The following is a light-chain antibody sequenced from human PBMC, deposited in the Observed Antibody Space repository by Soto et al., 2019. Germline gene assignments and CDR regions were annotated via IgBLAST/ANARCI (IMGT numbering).Light chain of an antibody. CDR2: GNS. CDR1: SSNIGAGYD. J-gene: IGLJ3*02. V-gene: IGLV1-40*01. Sequence: QSVLTQPPSVSGAPGQRVTISCTGSSSNIGAGYDVHWYQQLPGTAPKRLIDGNSNRHSGVPDRFSGSKSGTSASLAITGLRAEDEADYYCHSYDSSLSGSVFGGGTNLTVL. CDR3: HSYDSSLSGSV.